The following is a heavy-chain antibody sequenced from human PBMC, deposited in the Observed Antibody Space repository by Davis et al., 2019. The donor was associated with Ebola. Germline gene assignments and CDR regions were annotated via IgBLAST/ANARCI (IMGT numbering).Heavy chain of an antibody. V-gene: IGHV4-34*01. CDR2: INHSGST. Sequence: PSETLSLICAVYGGSFSGYYWSWIRQPPGKGLEWIGEINHSGSTNYNPSLKSRVTISVDTSKNQFSLKLSSVTAADTAVYYCARVGIDEVDAFDIWGQGTMVTVSS. D-gene: IGHD6-13*01. J-gene: IGHJ3*02. CDR3: ARVGIDEVDAFDI. CDR1: GGSFSGYY.